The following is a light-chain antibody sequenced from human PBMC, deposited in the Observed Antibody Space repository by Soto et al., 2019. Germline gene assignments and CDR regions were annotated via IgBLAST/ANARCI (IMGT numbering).Light chain of an antibody. J-gene: IGLJ3*02. CDR3: SSYTSSSTLGV. CDR2: DVS. CDR1: SSDVGGYNY. V-gene: IGLV2-14*01. Sequence: QSALTQPASVSGSPGQSITISCTGTSSDVGGYNYVSWYQQHPGKAPKLMIYDVSNRPSGVSNRFSGSKSGNTASLTISGPQAEDEDDYYCSSYTSSSTLGVFGGGTQLTVL.